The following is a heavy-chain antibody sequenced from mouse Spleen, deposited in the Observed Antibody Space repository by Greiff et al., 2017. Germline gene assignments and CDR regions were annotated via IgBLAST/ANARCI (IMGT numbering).Heavy chain of an antibody. J-gene: IGHJ4*01. CDR3: AIQYGSSTWAMDY. CDR1: GFTFSSYA. Sequence: EVQVVESGGGLVKRGGSLKLSCAASGFTFSSYAMSWVRQTPEKRLEWVATISSGGGNTYYPDSVKGRFTISRDNAKNTLYLQMSSLKSEDTAMYYCAIQYGSSTWAMDYWGQGTSVTVSS. V-gene: IGHV5-9-3*01. D-gene: IGHD1-1*01. CDR2: ISSGGGNT.